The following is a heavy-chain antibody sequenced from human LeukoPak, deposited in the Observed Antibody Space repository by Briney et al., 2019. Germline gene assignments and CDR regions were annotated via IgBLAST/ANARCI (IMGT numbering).Heavy chain of an antibody. V-gene: IGHV3-33*01. CDR3: ARDLEDSSPFGAFDM. CDR2: IWFDGIRK. D-gene: IGHD3-22*01. CDR1: GFTFSNYG. J-gene: IGHJ3*02. Sequence: GGSLRLSCAASGFTFSNYGMHWVRQVPGKGLEWVAAIWFDGIRKYYVDSVKGRLTISRDNSKYTLYLQMNSLRAEDTAVYYCARDLEDSSPFGAFDMWGQGTMVTVSS.